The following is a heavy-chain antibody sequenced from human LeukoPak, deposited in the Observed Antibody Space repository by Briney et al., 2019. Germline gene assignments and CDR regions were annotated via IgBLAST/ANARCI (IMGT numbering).Heavy chain of an antibody. Sequence: PGGSLRLSCAASGFTFSTYDMYWVRQAPGKGLEWVANIKQDGSQKYYVHSVKGRFTISRDNAKNSLYLQMNSLRAEDTAVYYCAREKSGSNAAFDYWGQGTLVTVSS. J-gene: IGHJ4*02. CDR1: GFTFSTYD. CDR2: IKQDGSQK. D-gene: IGHD1-26*01. V-gene: IGHV3-7*01. CDR3: AREKSGSNAAFDY.